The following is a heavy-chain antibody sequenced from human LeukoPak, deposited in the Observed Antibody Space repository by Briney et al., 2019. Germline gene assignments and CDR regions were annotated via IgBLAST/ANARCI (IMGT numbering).Heavy chain of an antibody. V-gene: IGHV3-23*01. CDR1: GFTFSSYA. CDR3: AKRGTVTTFGHCDY. D-gene: IGHD4-17*01. Sequence: GGSLRLSCAASGFTFSSYAMSWVRQAPGKGLEWVSAISDSGGSTYYADSVKGGFTISRDNSKNTLYLQMNSLRAEDTAVYYCAKRGTVTTFGHCDYWGQGPLVTVSS. J-gene: IGHJ4*02. CDR2: ISDSGGST.